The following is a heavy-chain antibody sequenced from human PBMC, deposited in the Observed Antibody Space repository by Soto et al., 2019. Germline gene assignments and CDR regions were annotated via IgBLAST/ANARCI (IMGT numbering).Heavy chain of an antibody. CDR1: GGSISSSSYY. CDR2: IYYSGST. D-gene: IGHD2-8*01. CDR3: ARSQLMVYAIRYYYYYYMDV. V-gene: IGHV4-39*01. Sequence: SETLSLTCTVSGGSISSSSYYWGWIRQPPGKGLEWIGSIYYSGSTYYNPSLKSRVTISVDTSKNQFSLKLSSVTAADTAVYYCARSQLMVYAIRYYYYYYMDVWGKGTTVTVS. J-gene: IGHJ6*03.